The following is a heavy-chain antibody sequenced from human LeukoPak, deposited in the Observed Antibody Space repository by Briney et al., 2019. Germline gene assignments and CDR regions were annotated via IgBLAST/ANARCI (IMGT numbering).Heavy chain of an antibody. CDR1: GYTFTHYY. CDR2: VNPNSGGH. Sequence: ASVKVSCKASGYTFTHYYMLWLRPAPGQGLAWMERVNPNSGGHQHAHKFQGRVTMTRDKSISTAYMELSRLRSDDTAVYYCARDLRYYDSSGYDYKAFDIWGQGTMVTVSS. V-gene: IGHV1-2*06. CDR3: ARDLRYYDSSGYDYKAFDI. J-gene: IGHJ3*02. D-gene: IGHD3-22*01.